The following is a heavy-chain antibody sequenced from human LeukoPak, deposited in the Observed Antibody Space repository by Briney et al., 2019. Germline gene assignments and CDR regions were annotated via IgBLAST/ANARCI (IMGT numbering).Heavy chain of an antibody. Sequence: SETLSLTCTASGGSISSYYWSWIRQPPGKGLEWIGYIYYSGSTNYNPSLKSRVTISVDTSKNQFSLKLSSVTAADTAVYYCARDLLTMVRGVPYNWFDPWGQGTLVTVSS. V-gene: IGHV4-59*13. CDR2: IYYSGST. J-gene: IGHJ5*02. D-gene: IGHD3-10*01. CDR3: ARDLLTMVRGVPYNWFDP. CDR1: GGSISSYY.